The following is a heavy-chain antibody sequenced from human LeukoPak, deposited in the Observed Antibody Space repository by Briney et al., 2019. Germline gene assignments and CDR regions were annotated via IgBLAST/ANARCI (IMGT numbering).Heavy chain of an antibody. CDR3: AKDRSGFSNWFDP. CDR1: GFTSTPSE. Sequence: GGSLRLSCAASGFTSTPSELNWVRQAPGKGLEWVSTIRGSGGSTYSADSVKGRFIISRDNSKNTLFLQMNSLRAEDTAVYYCAKDRSGFSNWFDPWGQGTLVTVSS. CDR2: IRGSGGST. D-gene: IGHD3-3*01. J-gene: IGHJ5*02. V-gene: IGHV3-23*01.